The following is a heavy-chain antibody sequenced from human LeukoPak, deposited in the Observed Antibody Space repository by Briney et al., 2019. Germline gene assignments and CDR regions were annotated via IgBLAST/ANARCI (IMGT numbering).Heavy chain of an antibody. J-gene: IGHJ5*02. CDR1: GYTFSTYG. Sequence: ASVKVSCKASGYTFSTYGISWVRQAPGQGLEWMGWISGFDSNSKYAQTLQGRVTLTTDTSTSTAYMELRSLRSEDTAVYYCARGPNKSDGGNSGSAWFDPWGQGTLVTVSS. V-gene: IGHV1-18*01. CDR2: ISGFDSNS. CDR3: ARGPNKSDGGNSGSAWFDP. D-gene: IGHD4-23*01.